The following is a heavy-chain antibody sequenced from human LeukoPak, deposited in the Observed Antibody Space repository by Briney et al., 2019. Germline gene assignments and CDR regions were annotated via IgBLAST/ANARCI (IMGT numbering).Heavy chain of an antibody. D-gene: IGHD1-14*01. CDR3: ARLIATPEYNWFDP. J-gene: IGHJ5*02. Sequence: SETLSLTCTVSGGSISSSSYYWGWIRQPPGKGLEWIGSIYYSGSTYYNPSLKSRVTISVDTSKNQFSLKLSSVTAADTAVYYCARLIATPEYNWFDPWGQGTLVTVSS. CDR1: GGSISSSSYY. V-gene: IGHV4-39*01. CDR2: IYYSGST.